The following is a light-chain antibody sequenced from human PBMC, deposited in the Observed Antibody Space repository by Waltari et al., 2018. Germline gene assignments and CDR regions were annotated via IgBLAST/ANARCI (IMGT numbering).Light chain of an antibody. CDR3: HQYDSSPRT. Sequence: EIVLTQSPGTLSLSPGERATLSCRASQTVTRNFLAWYQQTPGQAPRLLIYGASIRATGIPDRFGGSGSGTDFTLTISRLEPEDFAVYYCHQYDSSPRTFGQGTKVEIQ. V-gene: IGKV3-20*01. CDR2: GAS. CDR1: QTVTRNF. J-gene: IGKJ1*01.